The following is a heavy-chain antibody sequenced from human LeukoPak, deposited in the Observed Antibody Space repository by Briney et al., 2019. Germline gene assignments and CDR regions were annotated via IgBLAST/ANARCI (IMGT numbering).Heavy chain of an antibody. Sequence: GGSLRLSCAASGSTFSSYWMSWVRQAPGKGLEWVANIKQDGSEKYYVDSVKGRFTISRDNAKNSLYLQMNSLRAEDTAVYYCARECIVATIKDYWGQGTLVTVSS. CDR3: ARECIVATIKDY. J-gene: IGHJ4*02. D-gene: IGHD5-12*01. CDR1: GSTFSSYW. V-gene: IGHV3-7*01. CDR2: IKQDGSEK.